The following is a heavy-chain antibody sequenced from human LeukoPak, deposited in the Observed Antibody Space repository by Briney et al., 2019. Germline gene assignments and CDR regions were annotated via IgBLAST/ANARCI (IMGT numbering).Heavy chain of an antibody. CDR2: IYYSGST. CDR1: GGSISRSDYF. CDR3: ARVDTSTYDFWSGYYVPAGFDY. Sequence: PSETLSLTCTVSGGSISRSDYFWGWIRQPPGKGLEWIGYIYYSGSTNYNPSLKSRVTISVDTSKNQFSLKLSSVTAADTAVYYCARVDTSTYDFWSGYYVPAGFDYWGQGTLVTVSS. D-gene: IGHD3-3*01. J-gene: IGHJ4*02. V-gene: IGHV4-61*08.